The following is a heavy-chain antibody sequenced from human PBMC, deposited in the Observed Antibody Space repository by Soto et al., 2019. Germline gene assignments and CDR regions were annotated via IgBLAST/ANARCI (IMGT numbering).Heavy chain of an antibody. J-gene: IGHJ4*02. CDR2: INWNSGII. CDR1: GFTFDDYA. Sequence: PGGSLRLSCAASGFTFDDYAMHWVRQAPGKGLEWVSGINWNSGIIDYVDSVKGRFIISRDNAKNSLYLQMNSLRPEDTALYYCTKGYFSGGTCPIDYWGQGTLVTVSS. CDR3: TKGYFSGGTCPIDY. V-gene: IGHV3-9*01. D-gene: IGHD2-15*01.